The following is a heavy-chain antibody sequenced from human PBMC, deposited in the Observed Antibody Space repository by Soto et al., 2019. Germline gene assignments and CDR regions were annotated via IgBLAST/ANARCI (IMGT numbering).Heavy chain of an antibody. V-gene: IGHV3-30*18. CDR3: GKDRYCGGECCYFDY. J-gene: IGHJ4*02. CDR2: IAYDGSNK. CDR1: GFTFSRYG. Sequence: GGSLRLSCAASGFTFSRYGMHWVRQAPDKGLEGVAVIAYDGSNKYYADSVKGRFTISRDNSKNTLYLQMNSLRAEDTAVYYCGKDRYCGGECCYFDYWGGVTLVPVYS. D-gene: IGHD2-21*01.